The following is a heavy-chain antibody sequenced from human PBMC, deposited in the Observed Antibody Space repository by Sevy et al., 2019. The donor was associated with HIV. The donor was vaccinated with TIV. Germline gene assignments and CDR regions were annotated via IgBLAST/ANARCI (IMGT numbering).Heavy chain of an antibody. CDR3: AKESGSYYDFWSGHDAFDI. D-gene: IGHD3-3*01. V-gene: IGHV3-30*18. CDR2: ISYAGSSK. Sequence: GGSLRLSCAASGFNFSSYAMHWVRQAPGKGLEWVAVISYAGSSKYYGDSVKGRFTISRDNSKNTLFLRIDSLRAEDTAVYYCAKESGSYYDFWSGHDAFDIWGQGTMVTVSS. CDR1: GFNFSSYA. J-gene: IGHJ3*02.